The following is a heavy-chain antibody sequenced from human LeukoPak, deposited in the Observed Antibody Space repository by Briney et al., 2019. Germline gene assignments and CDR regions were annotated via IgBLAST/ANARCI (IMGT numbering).Heavy chain of an antibody. Sequence: ASVKVSCKASGYTFTSYDINWVRQATGQGLEWMGWMNPNSGNTGYAQKFQGRVTMTRNTFISTAYMELSSLRSEDTAVYYCAAGFYDSSGYYYLDYWGQGTLVTVSS. CDR1: GYTFTSYD. CDR3: AAGFYDSSGYYYLDY. J-gene: IGHJ4*02. D-gene: IGHD3-22*01. V-gene: IGHV1-8*01. CDR2: MNPNSGNT.